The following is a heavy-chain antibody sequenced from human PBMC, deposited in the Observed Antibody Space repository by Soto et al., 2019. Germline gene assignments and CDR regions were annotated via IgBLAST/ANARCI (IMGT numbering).Heavy chain of an antibody. Sequence: QITLKESGPTLVKPTQTLTLTCTFSGFSLSTSGVGVGWIRQPPVKALEWLALIYWDDDKRYSPSLKSRLTITKDTSKNQVVLTITNRDPVDTATYYCAHSRDYDILTGYEPTFDYCGQGTLVTVSS. CDR1: GFSLSTSGVG. J-gene: IGHJ4*02. D-gene: IGHD3-9*01. V-gene: IGHV2-5*02. CDR2: IYWDDDK. CDR3: AHSRDYDILTGYEPTFDY.